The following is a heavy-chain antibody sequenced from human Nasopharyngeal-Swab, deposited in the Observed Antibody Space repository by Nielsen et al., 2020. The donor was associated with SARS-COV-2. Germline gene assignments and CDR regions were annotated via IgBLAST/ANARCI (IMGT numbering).Heavy chain of an antibody. V-gene: IGHV4-39*07. CDR3: ARVKITIFGVAYFDY. CDR2: IYYSGST. J-gene: IGHJ4*02. Sequence: WIRQPPGKGLEWIGSIYYSGSTYYNPSLKSRVTISVDTFKNQFSLKLSSVTAADTAVYYCARVKITIFGVAYFDYWGQGTLVTVSS. D-gene: IGHD3-3*01.